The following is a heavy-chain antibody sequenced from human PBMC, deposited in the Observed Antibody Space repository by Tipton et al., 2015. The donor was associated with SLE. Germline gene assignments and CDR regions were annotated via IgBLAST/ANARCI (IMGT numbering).Heavy chain of an antibody. Sequence: SLRLSCAASGFSFRNYDMNWVRQAPGKGLEWVSYITSSGGNRYYADSVKGRFTTSRDNAKNLLFLQINSPRAEDTAVYYCARGYCTDNICYGRPYFDYRGQGTLVTVSS. V-gene: IGHV3-48*03. CDR2: ITSSGGNR. J-gene: IGHJ4*02. D-gene: IGHD2-8*01. CDR1: GFSFRNYD. CDR3: ARGYCTDNICYGRPYFDY.